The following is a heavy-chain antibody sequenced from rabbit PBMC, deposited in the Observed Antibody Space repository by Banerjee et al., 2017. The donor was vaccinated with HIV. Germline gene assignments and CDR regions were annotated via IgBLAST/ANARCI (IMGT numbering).Heavy chain of an antibody. CDR2: IYTGGSGGI. CDR3: GRDLAGVIGWNFNL. CDR1: GFSFSNKYV. D-gene: IGHD4-1*01. Sequence: QEQLEESGGGLVKPEGSLTLTCTASGFSFSNKYVMCWVRQAPGKGLEWIGCIYTGGSGGIYYASWAKGRFTISKTSSTTVTLQMTSLTAADTATYFCGRDLAGVIGWNFNLWGPGTLVTVS. J-gene: IGHJ4*01. V-gene: IGHV1S45*01.